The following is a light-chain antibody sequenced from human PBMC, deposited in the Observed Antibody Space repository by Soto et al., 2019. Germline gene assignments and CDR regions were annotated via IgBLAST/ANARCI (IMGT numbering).Light chain of an antibody. CDR3: QHYNSYSEA. V-gene: IGKV1-5*03. CDR2: KAS. Sequence: DIQMTQSPSTLSASVGDRVTITCRASQSVSTWLAWYQQKPGKAPKLLIYKASNLESGVPSRFTGSGSGTESTLTISSLQPDDFATYYCQHYNSYSEAFGQGTKV. J-gene: IGKJ1*01. CDR1: QSVSTW.